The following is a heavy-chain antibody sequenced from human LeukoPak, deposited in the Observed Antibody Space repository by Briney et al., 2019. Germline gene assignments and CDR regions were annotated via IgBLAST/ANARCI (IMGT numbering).Heavy chain of an antibody. CDR3: ARVWSSSGWEN. CDR2: ISSSGSTI. V-gene: IGHV3-48*03. Sequence: GGSLRLSCAASGFTFSSYEMNWVRRAPGKGLEWVSYISSSGSTIYYADSVKGRFTISRDNAKNSLYLQMNSLRAEDTAVYYCARVWSSSGWENWGQGTLVTVSS. J-gene: IGHJ4*02. CDR1: GFTFSSYE. D-gene: IGHD6-19*01.